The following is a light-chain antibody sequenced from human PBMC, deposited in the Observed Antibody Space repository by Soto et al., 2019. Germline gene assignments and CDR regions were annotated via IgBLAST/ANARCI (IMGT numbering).Light chain of an antibody. CDR2: HNT. V-gene: IGLV3-1*01. J-gene: IGLJ2*01. CDR1: KLGDKY. Sequence: SYELTQPPSVSVSPGQTASITCSGDKLGDKYACWYQQKPGQSPVLVIYHNTKRPSGIPERFSGSTSGNTATLTISGTQAMDEAYYYCQAWDSSTVIFGVGTKLTVL. CDR3: QAWDSSTVI.